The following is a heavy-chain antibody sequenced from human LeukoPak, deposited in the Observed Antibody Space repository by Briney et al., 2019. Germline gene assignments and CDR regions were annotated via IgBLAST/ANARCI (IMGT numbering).Heavy chain of an antibody. CDR2: ISSSSTT. Sequence: GGSLRLSCAASGFTVSSNYMSWVRQAPGKGLEWVSYISSSSTTYYADSVKGRFTISSDSAKNSLYLQMNSLRVEDTALYYCARDNPGYSSGWYGAFDVWGQGTMVTVSS. V-gene: IGHV3-69-1*01. CDR3: ARDNPGYSSGWYGAFDV. CDR1: GFTVSSNY. D-gene: IGHD6-19*01. J-gene: IGHJ3*01.